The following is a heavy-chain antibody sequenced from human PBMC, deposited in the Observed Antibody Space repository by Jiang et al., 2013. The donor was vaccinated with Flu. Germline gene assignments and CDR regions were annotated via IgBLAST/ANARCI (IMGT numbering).Heavy chain of an antibody. D-gene: IGHD2-15*01. Sequence: LVQPGRSLRLSCAASGXTFDDYAMHWVRQAPGKGLEWVSGISWNSGSIGYADSVKGRFTISRDNDKNSLYLQMNSLRAEDTALYYCAKDSWSKGKAQYYFDYWGQGTLVTVSS. CDR3: AKDSWSKGKAQYYFDY. J-gene: IGHJ4*02. CDR2: ISWNSGSI. CDR1: GXTFDDYA. V-gene: IGHV3-9*01.